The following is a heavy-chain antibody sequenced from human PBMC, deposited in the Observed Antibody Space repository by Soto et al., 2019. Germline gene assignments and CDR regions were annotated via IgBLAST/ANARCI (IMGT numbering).Heavy chain of an antibody. CDR2: ISSSGSTI. V-gene: IGHV3-48*03. J-gene: IGHJ6*02. D-gene: IGHD2-15*01. Sequence: GGSLRLSCAASGFIFSSYEMNWVRQAPGKGLEWVSFISSSGSTIYYADSVKGRFTISRDNAKNSLYLQMNSLRAEDTAVYYCASWWRKYYCMDVWCQGTTVTVSS. CDR3: ASWWRKYYCMDV. CDR1: GFIFSSYE.